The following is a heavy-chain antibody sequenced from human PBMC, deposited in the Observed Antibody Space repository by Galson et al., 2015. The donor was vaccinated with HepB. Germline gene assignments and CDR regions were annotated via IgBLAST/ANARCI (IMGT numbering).Heavy chain of an antibody. CDR2: ISTGSSTK. D-gene: IGHD3-10*01. V-gene: IGHV3-48*02. J-gene: IGHJ4*02. Sequence: SLRLSCAASGFTFSSYGMSWVRQAPGKGLEWVSYISTGSSTKYYADSVKGRLTISRDNAKSSLYLQLNSLRDEDTAVYYCARSLGGRGVGPQPYYFDCWGQGALVTVS. CDR3: ARSLGGRGVGPQPYYFDC. CDR1: GFTFSSYG.